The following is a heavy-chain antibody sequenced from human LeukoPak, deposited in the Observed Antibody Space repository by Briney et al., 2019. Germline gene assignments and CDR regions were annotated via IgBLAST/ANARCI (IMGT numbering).Heavy chain of an antibody. CDR3: AKDPVVVVAAGHFDY. D-gene: IGHD2-15*01. V-gene: IGHV3-23*01. J-gene: IGHJ4*02. CDR1: GFTFSSYA. Sequence: GGSLRLSCAASGFTFSSYAMSWVRQAPGKGLEWVSAISGSGGSTYYADSAKGRFTISRDNSKNTLYLQMNSLRAEDTAVYYCAKDPVVVVAAGHFDYWGQGTLVTFSS. CDR2: ISGSGGST.